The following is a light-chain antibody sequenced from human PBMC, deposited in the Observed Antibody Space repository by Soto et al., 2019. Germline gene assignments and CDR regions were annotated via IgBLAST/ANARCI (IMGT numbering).Light chain of an antibody. CDR1: QSVSSNY. V-gene: IGKV3-20*01. CDR2: GAS. CDR3: QQYGSSPFT. Sequence: EIVLTQSPGTLSSSPGERATLSCRASQSVSSNYLAWYQQKPGQAPKLLIYGASNRATGIPDRFSGSGSGTDFTLTISRLEPEDFAVYYCQQYGSSPFTFGPGTTVDI. J-gene: IGKJ3*01.